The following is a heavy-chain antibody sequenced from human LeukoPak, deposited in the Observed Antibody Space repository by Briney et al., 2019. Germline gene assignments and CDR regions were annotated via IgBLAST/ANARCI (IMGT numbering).Heavy chain of an antibody. D-gene: IGHD2-2*01. CDR3: ARGGGDIVVVPAAGFDY. CDR2: INPNSGGT. J-gene: IGHJ4*02. Sequence: ASVKVSCKASGYTFTGYYMHWVRQAPGQGLEWMGWINPNSGGTNYAQKFQGRVTMTRDTSISTAYMELSRLRSDDTAVYYCARGGGDIVVVPAAGFDYWGQGTLVTVSS. CDR1: GYTFTGYY. V-gene: IGHV1-2*02.